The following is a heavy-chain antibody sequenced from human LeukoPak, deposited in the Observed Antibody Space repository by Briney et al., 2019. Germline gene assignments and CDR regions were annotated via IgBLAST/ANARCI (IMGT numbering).Heavy chain of an antibody. CDR2: ILYDGSNK. Sequence: PGRSLRLSCAASGFTFSSYGMHWVRQAPGKGLEWVAVILYDGSNKYYADSVKGRFIISRDNSKNTLYLQMNSLRAEDTAVYYCAKEAKRGYSYGYGTDFDYWGQGTLVTGSP. V-gene: IGHV3-30*18. J-gene: IGHJ4*02. CDR1: GFTFSSYG. D-gene: IGHD5-18*01. CDR3: AKEAKRGYSYGYGTDFDY.